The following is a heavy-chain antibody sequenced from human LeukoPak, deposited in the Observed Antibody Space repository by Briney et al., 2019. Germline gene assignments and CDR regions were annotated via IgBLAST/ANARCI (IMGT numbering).Heavy chain of an antibody. CDR3: ARDRSYYDSSGYFDY. D-gene: IGHD3-22*01. Sequence: GGSLRLSCVASGFTFTSYFMSWVRQAPGKGLEWVSYISSSSSTIYYADSVKGRFTISRDNSKNTLYLQMNSLRAEDTAVYYCARDRSYYDSSGYFDYWGQGTLVTVSS. J-gene: IGHJ4*02. V-gene: IGHV3-48*01. CDR2: ISSSSSTI. CDR1: GFTFTSYF.